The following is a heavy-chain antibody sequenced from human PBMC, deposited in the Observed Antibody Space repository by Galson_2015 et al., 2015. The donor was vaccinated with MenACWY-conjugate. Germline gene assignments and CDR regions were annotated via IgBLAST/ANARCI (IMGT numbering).Heavy chain of an antibody. CDR3: ARWGPSHTAYRPSTDQINDAFDV. J-gene: IGHJ3*01. D-gene: IGHD2-21*01. CDR1: GDSVSSHTAA. CDR2: TYYRSKWYN. Sequence: CAISGDSVSSHTAAWTWIRQSPSRGLEWLGGTYYRSKWYNDYAFSLKSRITVKPDNSKNQFSLQLNSVTPEDTAVYYCARWGPSHTAYRPSTDQINDAFDVWGQGTMVTVSS. V-gene: IGHV6-1*01.